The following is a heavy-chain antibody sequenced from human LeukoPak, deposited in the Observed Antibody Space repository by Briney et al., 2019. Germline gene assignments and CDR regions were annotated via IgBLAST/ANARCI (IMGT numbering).Heavy chain of an antibody. CDR1: GGSISSSYYY. CDR3: ASLPVDTVPSPPHPFDY. J-gene: IGHJ4*02. Sequence: PSETLSLTCTVSGGSISSSYYYWGWIRQPPGRGLEWVGTIDYTGSTHDNPSLKGRVAISVDLSRNQFSLSLTSMTAADTAVYFCASLPVDTVPSPPHPFDYWGQGTLVTVSS. V-gene: IGHV4-39*01. D-gene: IGHD5-18*01. CDR2: IDYTGST.